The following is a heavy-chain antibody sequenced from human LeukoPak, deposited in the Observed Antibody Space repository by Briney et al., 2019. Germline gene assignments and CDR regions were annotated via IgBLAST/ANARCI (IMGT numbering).Heavy chain of an antibody. CDR2: INHSGST. J-gene: IGHJ4*02. Sequence: SETLSLTCAVYGGSFRGYYWSWIRQPPGKGLEWIGEINHSGSTNYNPSLKSRVTISLDTSMKKFSLKLNSVTAADTAVYYCASTERCSTTCPLDYWGQGTLVIVSS. V-gene: IGHV4-34*01. CDR3: ASTERCSTTCPLDY. D-gene: IGHD2-2*01. CDR1: GGSFRGYY.